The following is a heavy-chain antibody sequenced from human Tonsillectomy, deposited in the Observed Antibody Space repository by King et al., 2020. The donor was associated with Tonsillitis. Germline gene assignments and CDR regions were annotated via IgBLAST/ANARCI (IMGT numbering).Heavy chain of an antibody. J-gene: IGHJ4*02. V-gene: IGHV3-43*01. Sequence: EVQLVESGGVVVQPGGSLRLSCAASGFTFDDYTMHWVRQAPGKGLEWVSLISWDGGSTYYADSVKGRFTISRDNSKNSLYLQMNDLRTEDTAFYYCANGRGYNYGSSDFDYWGQGTLVTVSS. CDR3: ANGRGYNYGSSDFDY. CDR1: GFTFDDYT. D-gene: IGHD5-18*01. CDR2: ISWDGGST.